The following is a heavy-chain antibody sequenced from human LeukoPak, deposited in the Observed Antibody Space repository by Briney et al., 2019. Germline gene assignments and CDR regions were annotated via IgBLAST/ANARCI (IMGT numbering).Heavy chain of an antibody. V-gene: IGHV3-21*01. D-gene: IGHD4-17*01. Sequence: GGSLRLSCAASGFTFDTYTMNWVRQAPGKGLEWVSSITSSSSYIYYADSVKGRFTISRDNAENSLYLQMNSLRAEDTAFYYCGRGGFSGDYYFDSCGPGPLVTVSS. CDR3: GRGGFSGDYYFDS. CDR1: GFTFDTYT. CDR2: ITSSSSYI. J-gene: IGHJ4*02.